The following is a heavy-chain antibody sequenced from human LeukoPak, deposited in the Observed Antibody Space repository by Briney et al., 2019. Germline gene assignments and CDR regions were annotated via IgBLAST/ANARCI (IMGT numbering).Heavy chain of an antibody. J-gene: IGHJ4*02. CDR2: IYYSGST. V-gene: IGHV4-39*01. D-gene: IGHD5-18*01. CDR3: ARIPSRNTAMDPRDY. Sequence: SETLTLTCTVAGGSISSSSYYWGWIRQPPGKGLEWIGSIYYSGSTYYNPSLKSRVTISVDTSKNQFSLKLSSVTAADTAVYYCARIPSRNTAMDPRDYWGQGTLVTVSS. CDR1: GGSISSSSYY.